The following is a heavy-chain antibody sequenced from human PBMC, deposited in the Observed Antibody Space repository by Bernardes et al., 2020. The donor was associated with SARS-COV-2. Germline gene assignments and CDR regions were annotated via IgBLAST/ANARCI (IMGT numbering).Heavy chain of an antibody. CDR2: IKQDGTEI. CDR1: GFRFGSHW. J-gene: IGHJ6*02. D-gene: IGHD6-6*01. CDR3: VRRSPSTRPAGMPTFYYSLDV. V-gene: IGHV3-7*01. Sequence: GGSLRLSCAASGFRFGSHWMNWVRQAPGKGLEWVANIKQDGTEINYVDSVKGRFTVSRDNSMNSLYPQMNNLRAEDTAVYYCVRRSPSTRPAGMPTFYYSLDVWGQGTTVTVSS.